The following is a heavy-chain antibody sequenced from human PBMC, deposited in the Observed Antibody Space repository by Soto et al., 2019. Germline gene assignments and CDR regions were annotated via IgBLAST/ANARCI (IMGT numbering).Heavy chain of an antibody. D-gene: IGHD3-16*01. J-gene: IGHJ4*02. Sequence: SETLSLTCTVSGDSISSSSYSWGWIRQPPGKGLEWIGSIYYSGSTNYNPSLKSRVTISVDTPKNQFSLKLSSVTAADTAVYYCARQVLDGASYYFDYWGQGTLVTVSS. CDR1: GDSISSSSYS. V-gene: IGHV4-39*01. CDR3: ARQVLDGASYYFDY. CDR2: IYYSGST.